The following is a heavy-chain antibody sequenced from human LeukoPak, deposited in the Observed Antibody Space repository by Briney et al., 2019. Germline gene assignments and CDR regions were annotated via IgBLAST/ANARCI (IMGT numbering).Heavy chain of an antibody. CDR3: AKESSRYSGYDYAFDI. Sequence: GGSLRLSCAASGFTFNTYGMHWVRQAPGKGLEWMAFIRYDGGNKYYADSVKGRFTTSRDNSKNTLYLQMNSLRAEDTAVYYCAKESSRYSGYDYAFDIWGQGTMVTVSS. J-gene: IGHJ3*02. V-gene: IGHV3-30*02. CDR2: IRYDGGNK. CDR1: GFTFNTYG. D-gene: IGHD5-12*01.